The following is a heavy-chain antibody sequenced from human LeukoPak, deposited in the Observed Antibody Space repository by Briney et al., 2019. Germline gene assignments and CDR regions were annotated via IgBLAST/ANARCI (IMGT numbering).Heavy chain of an antibody. CDR2: IYSGGTT. D-gene: IGHD5/OR15-5a*01. J-gene: IGHJ4*02. CDR1: GFTVSNNY. V-gene: IGHV3-66*01. Sequence: PGGSLGLSCAASGFTVSNNYMSWVRQAPGKGLEWVSVIYSGGTTFYAGSVKGRFTISRDDSQNTLYLQMNSLRAEDTAVYYCARASRLGLAGMFDYWGQGTLVTVSS. CDR3: ARASRLGLAGMFDY.